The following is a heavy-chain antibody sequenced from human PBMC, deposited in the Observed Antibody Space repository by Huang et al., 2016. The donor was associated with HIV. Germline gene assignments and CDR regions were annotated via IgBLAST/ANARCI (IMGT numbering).Heavy chain of an antibody. D-gene: IGHD3-22*01. CDR2: IYYGGST. J-gene: IGHJ3*02. CDR3: ARHFSYYDSSGYTPWDAFDI. CDR1: GGSIPSRSYY. V-gene: IGHV4-39*01. Sequence: QLQLQGSGPGLVKPSETLSLTCTVSGGSIPSRSYYWGWIRQPRGKGLEWVGRIYYGGSTDYNPSLKSRVTVSVDTSKNQFSLKLSSVTAADTAVYYCARHFSYYDSSGYTPWDAFDIWGQGTMVTVSS.